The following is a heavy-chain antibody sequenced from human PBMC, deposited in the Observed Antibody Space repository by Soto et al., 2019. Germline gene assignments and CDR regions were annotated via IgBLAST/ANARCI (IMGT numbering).Heavy chain of an antibody. CDR1: GGSLSNFG. Sequence: QVQLVQSGAEVKKPGSSVKVSCTASGGSLSNFGISWVRQAPGQGLEWMGAIIPVFGTPNYAQKFQDRVTINADESTTTVYMEVRSLPAEDTAVYYWARGDATKIVVTTYYAMDVWGQGTTVTVSS. CDR3: ARGDATKIVVTTYYAMDV. V-gene: IGHV1-69*12. D-gene: IGHD3-22*01. CDR2: IIPVFGTP. J-gene: IGHJ6*02.